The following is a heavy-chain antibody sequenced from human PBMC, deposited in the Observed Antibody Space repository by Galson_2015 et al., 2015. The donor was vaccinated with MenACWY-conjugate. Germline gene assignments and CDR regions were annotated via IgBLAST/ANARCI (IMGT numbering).Heavy chain of an antibody. CDR3: ARRSARLTLGAFDI. CDR2: ISYSGST. Sequence: ETLSLTCTVSGGSISSSSYFWGWIRQPPGKGLEWIGTISYSGSTHYNPSLNNRVTVPADTSKNQFSLNVNSVTAADTALYYCARRSARLTLGAFDIWGQGTMVTVSS. CDR1: GGSISSSSYF. J-gene: IGHJ3*02. D-gene: IGHD4-23*01. V-gene: IGHV4-39*01.